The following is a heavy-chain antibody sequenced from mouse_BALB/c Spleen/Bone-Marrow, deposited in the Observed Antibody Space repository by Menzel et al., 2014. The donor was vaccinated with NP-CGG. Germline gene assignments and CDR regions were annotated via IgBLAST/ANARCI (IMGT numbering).Heavy chain of an antibody. CDR1: GYTFTSYY. CDR3: SREGAY. V-gene: IGHV1S81*02. Sequence: VQLQQSGAELVKPGASVKLSCKASGYTFTSYYMYWVKQRPGQGLEWIGEITPSNGDTNFNEKFKSKATLTVGKSSSTAYMQLSSLTSEDSAVYYCSREGAYWGQGTLVTVSA. CDR2: ITPSNGDT. J-gene: IGHJ3*01.